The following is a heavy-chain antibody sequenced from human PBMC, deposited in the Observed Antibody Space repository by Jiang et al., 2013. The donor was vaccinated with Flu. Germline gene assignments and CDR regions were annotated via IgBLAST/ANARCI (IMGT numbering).Heavy chain of an antibody. CDR1: GGSFSGYY. Sequence: LLKPSETLSLTCAVYGGSFSGYYWSWIRQPPGKGLEWIGEINHSGSTNYNPSLKSRVTISVDTSKNQFSLKLSSVTAADTAVYYCARGPGARWGWGTSSWYSYLFDYWGQGTLVTVS. D-gene: IGHD6-13*01. CDR2: INHSGST. J-gene: IGHJ4*02. V-gene: IGHV4-34*01. CDR3: ARGPGARWGWGTSSWYSYLFDY.